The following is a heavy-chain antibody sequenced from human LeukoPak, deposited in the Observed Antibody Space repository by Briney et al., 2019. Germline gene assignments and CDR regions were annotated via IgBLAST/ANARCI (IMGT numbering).Heavy chain of an antibody. D-gene: IGHD3-22*01. Sequence: NPGGSLRLSCAASEFTFSSYSMNWVRQAPGKGLEWVSSISSSGGNTYYADSLRGRFTISRDNVKNSLYLQMNSLRDEDTAVYYCARGGYHPYALDIWGQGTMVTVSS. CDR1: EFTFSSYS. CDR2: ISSSGGNT. V-gene: IGHV3-21*01. CDR3: ARGGYHPYALDI. J-gene: IGHJ3*02.